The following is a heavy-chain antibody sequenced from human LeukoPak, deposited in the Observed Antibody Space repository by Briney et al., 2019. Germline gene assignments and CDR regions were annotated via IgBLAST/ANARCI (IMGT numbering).Heavy chain of an antibody. V-gene: IGHV5-51*01. D-gene: IGHD6-19*01. CDR3: ARHGVAVAGTISWFDP. CDR2: IYPGDSDT. J-gene: IGHJ5*02. CDR1: GSSFTGYW. Sequence: GESLKISCKGSGSSFTGYWIGWVRQMPGKGLEWMGIIYPGDSDTRYSPSFQGQVTISADKSISTAYLQWSSLQASDISWYYCARHGVAVAGTISWFDPWGQGTLVTVSS.